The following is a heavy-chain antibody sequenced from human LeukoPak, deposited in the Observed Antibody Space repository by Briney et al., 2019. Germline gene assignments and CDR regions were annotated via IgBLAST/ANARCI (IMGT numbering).Heavy chain of an antibody. CDR3: ARDLSPRIAAAGTFDY. Sequence: ASVKVSCKASGYTFTSYGISWVRQAPGQGLEWMGWISAYNGNTNYAQKLQGRVTMTTDTSTSTAYMELRSLRSDDTAVYYCARDLSPRIAAAGTFDYWGQGTLVTVSS. CDR2: ISAYNGNT. J-gene: IGHJ4*02. D-gene: IGHD6-13*01. V-gene: IGHV1-18*01. CDR1: GYTFTSYG.